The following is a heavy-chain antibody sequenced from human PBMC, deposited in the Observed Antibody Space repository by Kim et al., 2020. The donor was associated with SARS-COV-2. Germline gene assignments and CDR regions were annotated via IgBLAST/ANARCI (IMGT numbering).Heavy chain of an antibody. Sequence: SLESRVTISVDTSKNQFALKLSSVTAADTAVYYCARDLRFGELLYGWCDPWGQGTLVTVSS. D-gene: IGHD3-10*01. V-gene: IGHV4-59*01. CDR3: ARDLRFGELLYGWCDP. J-gene: IGHJ5*02.